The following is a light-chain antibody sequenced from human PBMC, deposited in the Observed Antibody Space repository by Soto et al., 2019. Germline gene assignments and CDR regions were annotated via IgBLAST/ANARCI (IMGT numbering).Light chain of an antibody. V-gene: IGLV1-44*01. Sequence: QSVLTQPPSASGTPGQRVTISCSGSSSNIGSNTVNWYQQLPGTAPKLLIYSNNQRPSGLPDRFSGSKSGTSASLAISGLQSEDEADYYCAAWDDSLNVVFGGGTKVTVL. CDR3: AAWDDSLNVV. J-gene: IGLJ2*01. CDR2: SNN. CDR1: SSNIGSNT.